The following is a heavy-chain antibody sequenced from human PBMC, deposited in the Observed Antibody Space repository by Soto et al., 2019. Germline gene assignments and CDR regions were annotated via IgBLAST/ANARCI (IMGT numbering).Heavy chain of an antibody. D-gene: IGHD1-7*01. V-gene: IGHV4-4*02. J-gene: IGHJ4*02. CDR1: GGSFTSNNW. Sequence: SETLSLTCAVSGGSFTSNNWWTWVRQPPGQGLEWIGGIYRTGSTTYNPPLKSRVTISLDKSDNQSSLKVTSLTAADTAVYYCASRDPGTSVDYWGQGTLVTVSS. CDR3: ASRDPGTSVDY. CDR2: IYRTGST.